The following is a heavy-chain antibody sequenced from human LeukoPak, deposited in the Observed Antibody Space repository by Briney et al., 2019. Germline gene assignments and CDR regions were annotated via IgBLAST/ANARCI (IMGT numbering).Heavy chain of an antibody. J-gene: IGHJ6*02. CDR2: IYTSGST. Sequence: SETLSLTCTVSGGSISSYYWSWIRQPAGKGLEWIGRIYTSGSTNYNPSLKSRVTMSVDTSKNQFSLKLSSVTAADTAVYYCARDLSALRQGLYYYYGMDVWGQGTTVTVSS. CDR3: ARDLSALRQGLYYYYGMDV. D-gene: IGHD3-10*01. CDR1: GGSISSYY. V-gene: IGHV4-4*07.